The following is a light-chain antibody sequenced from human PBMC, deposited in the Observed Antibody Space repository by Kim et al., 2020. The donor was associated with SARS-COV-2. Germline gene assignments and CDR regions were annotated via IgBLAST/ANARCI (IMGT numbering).Light chain of an antibody. Sequence: QSVTISCTGTSSYVGGYNVVSWHQQHPGKAPKLIIYDVNNRPSGVPNRFSGSKSGNTASLTVSGLQTEDEADYYCSSYAGTNNFYVFGTGTKVTVL. CDR2: DVN. CDR1: SSYVGGYNV. J-gene: IGLJ1*01. CDR3: SSYAGTNNFYV. V-gene: IGLV2-8*01.